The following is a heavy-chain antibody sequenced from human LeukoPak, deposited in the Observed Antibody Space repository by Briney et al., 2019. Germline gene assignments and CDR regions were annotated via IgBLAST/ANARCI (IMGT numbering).Heavy chain of an antibody. J-gene: IGHJ4*02. CDR1: GYTFTGYY. CDR3: ARAIGKRWLQEGILPNYYFDY. D-gene: IGHD5-24*01. CDR2: INPNSGGT. V-gene: IGHV1-2*02. Sequence: ASVKVSCKASGYTFTGYYMHWVRQAPGQGLEWMGWINPNSGGTNYAQKFQGRVTMTRDTSISTAYMELSRLRSDDTAVYYCARAIGKRWLQEGILPNYYFDYWGQGALVTVSS.